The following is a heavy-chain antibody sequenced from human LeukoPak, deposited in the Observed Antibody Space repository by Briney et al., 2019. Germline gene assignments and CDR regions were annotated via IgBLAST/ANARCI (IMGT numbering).Heavy chain of an antibody. Sequence: PSETLSLTCTVSGGSISGYYWSWIRQPPGKGLEWIGYIYYSGSTNYNPSLKSRVTISVDTSKNQFSLKLSSVTAADTAVYYCARHSMDYYDSSGYRPRPDAFDIWGQGTMVTVSS. CDR1: GGSISGYY. J-gene: IGHJ3*02. D-gene: IGHD3-22*01. V-gene: IGHV4-59*08. CDR2: IYYSGST. CDR3: ARHSMDYYDSSGYRPRPDAFDI.